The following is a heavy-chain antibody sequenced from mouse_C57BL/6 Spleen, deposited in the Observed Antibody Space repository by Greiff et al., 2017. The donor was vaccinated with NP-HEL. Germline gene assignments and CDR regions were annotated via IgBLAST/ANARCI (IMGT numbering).Heavy chain of an antibody. D-gene: IGHD1-1*01. V-gene: IGHV2-2*01. Sequence: QVQLKQSGPGLVQPSQCLSITCTVSGFSLTSYGVHWVRQSPGKGLEWLGVIWSGGSTDYNAAFISRLSISKDNSKSQVFFKMNSLQADDTAIYYCARRITTVAYAMDYWGQGTSVTVSS. CDR2: IWSGGST. CDR3: ARRITTVAYAMDY. CDR1: GFSLTSYG. J-gene: IGHJ4*01.